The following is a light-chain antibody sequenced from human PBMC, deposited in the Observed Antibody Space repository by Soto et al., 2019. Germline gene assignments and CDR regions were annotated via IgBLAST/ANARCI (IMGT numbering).Light chain of an antibody. CDR1: SSSY. Sequence: SSSYLAWYQQKPGQAPRLLIYGASSRATGIPDRFSGSGAGAHCTPTKRLFQPERVAVYYCRQYGRLLRKFGGGT. CDR3: RQYGRLLRK. V-gene: IGKV3-20*01. J-gene: IGKJ4*02. CDR2: GAS.